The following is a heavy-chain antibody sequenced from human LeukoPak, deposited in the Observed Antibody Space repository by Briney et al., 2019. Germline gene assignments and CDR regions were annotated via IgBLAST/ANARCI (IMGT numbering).Heavy chain of an antibody. CDR2: IRFTGSYI. D-gene: IGHD1-1*01. CDR3: ARGRYSGTTYYFDY. CDR1: GFTFSSYS. J-gene: IGHJ4*02. Sequence: GGSLRLSCAASGFTFSSYSMNWVRQAPGRGLEWVSSIRFTGSYIYYADSVKGRFTISRDNAKNSLYLQMNSLRAEDTAMYYCARGRYSGTTYYFDYWGQGTLVTVSS. V-gene: IGHV3-21*04.